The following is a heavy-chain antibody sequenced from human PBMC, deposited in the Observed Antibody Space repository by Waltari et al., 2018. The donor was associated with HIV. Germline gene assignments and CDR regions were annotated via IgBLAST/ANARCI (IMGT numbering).Heavy chain of an antibody. CDR2: IKSAANSA. D-gene: IGHD3-9*01. Sequence: EVQLVESGGGSVQPGGSLRLTCVVSGFRLSDYWMHWVRQVPGKGLVWVSRIKSAANSATYAGSVKGRFTISSDNAKNTLYLQMNSLRDEDTAVYYCARSDYFHNWGQGTLVTVSS. CDR3: ARSDYFHN. CDR1: GFRLSDYW. J-gene: IGHJ4*02. V-gene: IGHV3-74*01.